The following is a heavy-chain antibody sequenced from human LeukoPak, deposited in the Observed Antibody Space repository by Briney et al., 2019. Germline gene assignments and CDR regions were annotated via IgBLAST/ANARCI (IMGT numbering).Heavy chain of an antibody. CDR2: IRQDESER. CDR1: GFSFSSYW. CDR3: ARVSGITMIVVVPEDGFDI. J-gene: IGHJ3*02. D-gene: IGHD3-22*01. V-gene: IGHV3-7*04. Sequence: GGSLRLSCEASGFSFSSYWMTWVRQPPGKGPEWVANIRQDESERYSADSVKGRSTISRDNAKKSVYLHMSSLRAEDTALYYCARVSGITMIVVVPEDGFDIWGQGTMVTVSS.